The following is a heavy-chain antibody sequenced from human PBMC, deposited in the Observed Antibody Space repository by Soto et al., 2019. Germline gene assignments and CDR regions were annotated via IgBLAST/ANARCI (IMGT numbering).Heavy chain of an antibody. CDR3: ARALRGGHTAMVLYYFDY. CDR1: GGTFSSYA. D-gene: IGHD5-18*01. J-gene: IGHJ4*02. V-gene: IGHV1-69*13. Sequence: ASVKVSCKASGGTFSSYAISWVRQAPGQGLEWMGGIIPIFGTANYAQKFQGRVTITADESTSTAYMELSSLRSEDTAVYYCARALRGGHTAMVLYYFDYWGQGTLVTVSS. CDR2: IIPIFGTA.